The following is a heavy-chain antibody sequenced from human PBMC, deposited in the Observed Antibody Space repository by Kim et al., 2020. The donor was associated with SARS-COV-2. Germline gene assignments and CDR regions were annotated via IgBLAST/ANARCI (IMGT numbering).Heavy chain of an antibody. CDR1: GGSISSGSYY. J-gene: IGHJ4*02. CDR2: IYTSGST. Sequence: SETLSLTCTVSGGSISSGSYYWSWIRQPAGKGLEWIGRIYTSGSTNYNPSLKSRVTISVDTSKNQFSLKLSSVTAADTAVYYCAKGGFGEPYSFDYWGQGTLVTVSS. V-gene: IGHV4-61*02. D-gene: IGHD3-10*01. CDR3: AKGGFGEPYSFDY.